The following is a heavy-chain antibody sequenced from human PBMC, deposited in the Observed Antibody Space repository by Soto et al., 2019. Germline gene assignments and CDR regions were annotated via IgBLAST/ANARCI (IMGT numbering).Heavy chain of an antibody. CDR1: GYTFTSYA. CDR3: ARVGYYFPFYGMDV. V-gene: IGHV1-3*01. D-gene: IGHD3-10*01. J-gene: IGHJ6*02. CDR2: INAGNGNT. Sequence: QVQLVQSGAEVKKPGASVKVSCKASGYTFTSYAMHWVRQAPGQRLEWMGWINAGNGNTKYSQKFQGRVTITRDTSASTAYMELRSLRSEDTAVYYCARVGYYFPFYGMDVWGQGTTVTVSS.